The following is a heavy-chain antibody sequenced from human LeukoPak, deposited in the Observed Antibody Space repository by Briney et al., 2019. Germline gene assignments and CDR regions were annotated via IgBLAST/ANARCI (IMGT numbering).Heavy chain of an antibody. J-gene: IGHJ5*02. CDR2: INHSGST. CDR1: GGSFSGYY. V-gene: IGHV4-34*01. D-gene: IGHD6-19*01. CDR3: ARGSELSSDWRNNWFDP. Sequence: SETLSLTCAVYGGSFSGYYWSWIRQPPGKGLEWIGEINHSGSTNYNPSLKSRVTISVDTSKNQFSLKLSSVTAADTAVYYCARGSELSSDWRNNWFDPWGQGTLVTVSS.